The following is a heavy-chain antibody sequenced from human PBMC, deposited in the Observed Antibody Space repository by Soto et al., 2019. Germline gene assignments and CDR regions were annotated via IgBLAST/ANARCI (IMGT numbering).Heavy chain of an antibody. J-gene: IGHJ5*02. CDR2: INHSGST. V-gene: IGHV4-34*01. Sequence: SETLSLTCAVYVGSFSGYYWIWIRQPPGKGLEWIGEINHSGSTNYNPSLKSRVTISVDTSKNQFSLKLSSVTAADTAVYYCARGAGLRYFDWLLLGDWFDPWGQGTLVTVSS. CDR1: VGSFSGYY. CDR3: ARGAGLRYFDWLLLGDWFDP. D-gene: IGHD3-9*01.